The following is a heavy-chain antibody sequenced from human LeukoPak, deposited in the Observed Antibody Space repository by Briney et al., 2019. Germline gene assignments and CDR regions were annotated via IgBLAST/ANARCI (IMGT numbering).Heavy chain of an antibody. J-gene: IGHJ4*02. CDR3: ARENGDYALDY. CDR2: FYHSGIT. D-gene: IGHD4-17*01. CDR1: GYSISSGYF. V-gene: IGHV4-38-2*02. Sequence: SETLPLTCTVSGYSISSGYFWGWIRRPPGKGLEWIGSFYHSGITYYNPSLKSRVTISVEMSKNQFSLKLSSVTAADTAVYYCARENGDYALDYWGQGTLVTVSS.